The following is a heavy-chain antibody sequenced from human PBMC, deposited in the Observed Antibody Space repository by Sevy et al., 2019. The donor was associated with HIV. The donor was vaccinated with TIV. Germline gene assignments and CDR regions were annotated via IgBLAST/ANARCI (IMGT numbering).Heavy chain of an antibody. CDR3: AKDVVGGATLPGPFDY. V-gene: IGHV3-30*18. CDR1: GFTFSSYG. J-gene: IGHJ4*02. D-gene: IGHD1-26*01. Sequence: GGSLRLSCAASGFTFSSYGMHWVRQAPGKGLEWVAVISYDGSNKYYADSVKGRFTISRDNSKNTLYLQMNSLRAEDTAVYYCAKDVVGGATLPGPFDYWGQRTLVTVSS. CDR2: ISYDGSNK.